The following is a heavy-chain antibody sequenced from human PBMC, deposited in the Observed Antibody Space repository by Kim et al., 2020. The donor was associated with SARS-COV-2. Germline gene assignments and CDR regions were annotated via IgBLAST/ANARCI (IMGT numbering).Heavy chain of an antibody. CDR3: ARVRSAGFVY. D-gene: IGHD3-3*01. V-gene: IGHV3-74*01. Sequence: TYEDAVKGLLTISRNNAKNTRYLQMNSLRAEDTAVYYCARVRSAGFVYWGPGTLVTVSS. J-gene: IGHJ4*02.